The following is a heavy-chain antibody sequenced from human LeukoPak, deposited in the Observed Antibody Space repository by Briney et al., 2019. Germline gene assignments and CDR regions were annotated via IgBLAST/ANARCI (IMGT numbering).Heavy chain of an antibody. J-gene: IGHJ4*02. V-gene: IGHV6-1*01. D-gene: IGHD6-13*01. CDR3: ARGRRPGIAAAGIRA. CDR1: GDSVSSNSAA. Sequence: SQTLSLTCAIAGDSVSSNSAAWNWIRQSPSRGLEWLGRTYYRSKWYDDYAVSVKSRITINADTSKNQFSLQLNSVTPEDTAVYYCARGRRPGIAAAGIRAWGQGTLVTVSS. CDR2: TYYRSKWYD.